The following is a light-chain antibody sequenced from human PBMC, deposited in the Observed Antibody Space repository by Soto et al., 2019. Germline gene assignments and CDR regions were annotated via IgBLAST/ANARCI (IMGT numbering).Light chain of an antibody. CDR2: GAS. J-gene: IGKJ5*01. CDR3: QQYGTSPPST. V-gene: IGKV3-20*01. CDR1: QSVSSSY. Sequence: EIVLTQSPGTLSLSPGERATLSCRASQSVSSSYLAWYQQKPGQAPRLLINGASSKATGIPDRFSGSGSGTDVTLTISRLESEDFAVYYCQQYGTSPPSTFGQGTRLEIK.